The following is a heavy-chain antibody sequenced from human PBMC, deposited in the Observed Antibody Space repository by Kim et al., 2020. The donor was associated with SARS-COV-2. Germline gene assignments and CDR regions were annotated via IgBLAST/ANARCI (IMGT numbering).Heavy chain of an antibody. J-gene: IGHJ6*02. D-gene: IGHD2-15*01. CDR1: GFTFSSYA. V-gene: IGHV3-23*01. Sequence: GGSLRLSCAASGFTFSSYAMSWVRQAPGKGLEWVSAISGSGGSTYYADSVKGRFTISRDNSKNTLYLQMNSLRAEDTAVYYCAKWDGDPICSGGSCPTYYYYYYGMDVWGQGTTVTVSS. CDR2: ISGSGGST. CDR3: AKWDGDPICSGGSCPTYYYYYYGMDV.